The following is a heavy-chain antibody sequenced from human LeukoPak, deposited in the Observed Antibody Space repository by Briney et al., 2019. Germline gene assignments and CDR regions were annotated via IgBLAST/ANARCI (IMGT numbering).Heavy chain of an antibody. Sequence: GGSLRLSCAASGFIVNTNYMTWVRQAPGRGLEWVSFIYADDNTYYADSVKGRFTISRDISKNAVYLQMNSLRAEDTAVYYCARDSYGDANFDSWGQGTLVTVSS. J-gene: IGHJ4*02. CDR3: ARDSYGDANFDS. CDR1: GFIVNTNY. D-gene: IGHD4-17*01. CDR2: IYADDNT. V-gene: IGHV3-53*01.